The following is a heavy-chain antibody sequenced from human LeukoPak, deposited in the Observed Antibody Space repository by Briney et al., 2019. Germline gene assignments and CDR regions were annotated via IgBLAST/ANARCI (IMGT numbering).Heavy chain of an antibody. J-gene: IGHJ4*02. CDR3: ARDGSRTGY. Sequence: SETLSLTCTVSGGSISSYYWSWIRQPPGKGLEWIGYIYYSGTTNYNPSLKSRVTISVDTSKNQFPLKLSSVTAADTAFYYCARDGSRTGYWGQGTLVTVSS. D-gene: IGHD3-10*01. CDR2: IYYSGTT. CDR1: GGSISSYY. V-gene: IGHV4-59*12.